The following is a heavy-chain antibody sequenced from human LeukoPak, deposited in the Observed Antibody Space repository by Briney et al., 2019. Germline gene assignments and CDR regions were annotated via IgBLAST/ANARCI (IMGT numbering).Heavy chain of an antibody. V-gene: IGHV3-30*04. D-gene: IGHD3-10*01. Sequence: PGRSLRLSCAAAGFTFSKFAMHWVRQAPGKGLEWVAVVSYDGSYKYYADSVKGRFTISRDNAKNSLYLQMNSLRAEDTAVYYCARETGMVRGVTTLYYYYYMDVWGKGTTVTISS. CDR1: GFTFSKFA. CDR3: ARETGMVRGVTTLYYYYYMDV. CDR2: VSYDGSYK. J-gene: IGHJ6*03.